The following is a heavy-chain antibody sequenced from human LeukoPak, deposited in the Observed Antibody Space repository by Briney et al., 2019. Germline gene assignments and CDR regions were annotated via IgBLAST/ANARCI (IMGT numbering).Heavy chain of an antibody. Sequence: ASVKVSCKASGYSFNVHGMTWVRQAPGQGLEWMGWISAYKGNTNYAAKFQGRVTMTTDTSTSTGYMELTSLRSDDTAVYYCARTLGGNYVEMATGVDLWGRGTLVTVS. CDR2: ISAYKGNT. V-gene: IGHV1-18*04. J-gene: IGHJ2*01. CDR3: ARTLGGNYVEMATGVDL. CDR1: GYSFNVHG. D-gene: IGHD5-24*01.